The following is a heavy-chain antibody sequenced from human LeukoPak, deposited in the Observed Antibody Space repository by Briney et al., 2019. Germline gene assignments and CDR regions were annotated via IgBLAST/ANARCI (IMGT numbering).Heavy chain of an antibody. D-gene: IGHD3-22*01. J-gene: IGHJ4*02. CDR2: VIAIFGRV. CDR1: RGTFSSYG. CDR3: ARGELGDSSGFSFFDY. V-gene: IGHV1-69*05. Sequence: SVKVSCKASRGTFSSYGISWVRQAPGQGLEWMGGVIAIFGRVKYGQKFQGRATITTDESTSTAYMELSSLTSEDTSVYYCARGELGDSSGFSFFDYWGQGTLVTVSS.